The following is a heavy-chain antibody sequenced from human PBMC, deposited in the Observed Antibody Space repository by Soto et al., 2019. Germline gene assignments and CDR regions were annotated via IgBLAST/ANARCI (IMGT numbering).Heavy chain of an antibody. CDR1: GYNFPSYW. CDR3: ARQGTTDYFYYYGLDV. Sequence: GESLKISCKGSGYNFPSYWISWVRQMPGKGLEWMGRIDPSDSYTNYSPSFQGHVTISADKSISAAYLQWSSLKASDTAMYYRARQGTTDYFYYYGLDVWGQGTTVTVSS. D-gene: IGHD4-4*01. J-gene: IGHJ6*02. CDR2: IDPSDSYT. V-gene: IGHV5-10-1*01.